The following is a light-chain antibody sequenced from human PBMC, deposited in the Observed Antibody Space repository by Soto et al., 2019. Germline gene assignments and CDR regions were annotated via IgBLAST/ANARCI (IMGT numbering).Light chain of an antibody. V-gene: IGKV3-20*01. Sequence: EIVLTQSPGTLSLSPGERATLSCRASQSVSSSSLAWYRQRPGQAPSLLIYGASRRATGIPDRFSGSGSGTDFTLIISRLEPEDVAVYYCEQYGRSPPITFGQGTRLDSK. CDR3: EQYGRSPPIT. CDR2: GAS. J-gene: IGKJ5*01. CDR1: QSVSSSS.